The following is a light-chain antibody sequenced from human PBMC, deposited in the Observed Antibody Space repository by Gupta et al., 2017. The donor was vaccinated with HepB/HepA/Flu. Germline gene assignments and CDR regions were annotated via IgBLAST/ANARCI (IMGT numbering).Light chain of an antibody. CDR1: SSDVGAYDY. CDR3: CSCASSSVV. V-gene: IGLV2-11*01. Sequence: QSALTQPRSVSGSLRQSVTTSCTGTSSDVGAYDYVSWYQQHPGKVPILNVYNVTKRPPGVPYHFSGSKSGTTASLTISGLRAEDDSYYYCCSCASSSVVFGGGTKLTVL. J-gene: IGLJ3*02. CDR2: NVT.